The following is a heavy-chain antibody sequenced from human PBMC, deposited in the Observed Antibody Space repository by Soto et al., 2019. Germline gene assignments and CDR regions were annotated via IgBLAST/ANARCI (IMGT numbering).Heavy chain of an antibody. CDR1: GYSFTGLD. CDR3: ARGVTAGVDY. J-gene: IGHJ4*02. CDR2: MEPSSGRT. Sequence: ASVKVSCKXSGYSFTGLDINWVRQTTGQGLEWMGWMEPSSGRTGYAQKFQGRVTMTRDTSISTAYMELSSLTSDDTAFYYCARGVTAGVDYWGQGTLVTVSS. D-gene: IGHD1-26*01. V-gene: IGHV1-8*01.